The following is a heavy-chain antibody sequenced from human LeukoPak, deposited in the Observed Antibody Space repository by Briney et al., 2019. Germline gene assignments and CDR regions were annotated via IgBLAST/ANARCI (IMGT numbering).Heavy chain of an antibody. V-gene: IGHV1-69*05. J-gene: IGHJ4*02. Sequence: ASVKVSCKASGGTFSSYAISWVRQAPGQGLEWMGGIIPIFGTANYAQKFQGRVTMTTDTSTSTAYMELRSLRSDDTAVYYCARDQTYSGSGIYTYFDYWGQGILVTVSS. CDR3: ARDQTYSGSGIYTYFDY. CDR1: GGTFSSYA. D-gene: IGHD3-10*01. CDR2: IIPIFGTA.